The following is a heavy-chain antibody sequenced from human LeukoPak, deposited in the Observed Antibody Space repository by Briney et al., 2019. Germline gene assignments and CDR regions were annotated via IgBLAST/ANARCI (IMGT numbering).Heavy chain of an antibody. D-gene: IGHD3-22*01. Sequence: GRSLRLSWAASGFTFSSYGMHWVRQAPGKGLEWVAVISYDGSNKYYADSVKGRFTISRDNSKNTLYLQMNSLRAEDTAVYYCAKASYYDSSGYSPGYYWGQGTLVTVSS. J-gene: IGHJ4*02. CDR1: GFTFSSYG. CDR2: ISYDGSNK. V-gene: IGHV3-30*18. CDR3: AKASYYDSSGYSPGYY.